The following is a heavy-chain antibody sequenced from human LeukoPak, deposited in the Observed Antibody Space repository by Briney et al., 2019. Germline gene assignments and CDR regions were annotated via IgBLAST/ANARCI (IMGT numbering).Heavy chain of an antibody. Sequence: ASVKVSCKASGYTFTGYYMHWVRQAPGQGLEWMGWINPNSGGTNYAQKFQGRVTMTRDTSISTAYMGLSRLRSDDTAVYYCARGRKPGIAAAGSSSGWFDPWGQGTLVTVSS. CDR2: INPNSGGT. J-gene: IGHJ5*02. CDR1: GYTFTGYY. V-gene: IGHV1-2*02. D-gene: IGHD6-13*01. CDR3: ARGRKPGIAAAGSSSGWFDP.